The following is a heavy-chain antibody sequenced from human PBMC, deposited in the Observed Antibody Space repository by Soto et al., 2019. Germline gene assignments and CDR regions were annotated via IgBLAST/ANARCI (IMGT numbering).Heavy chain of an antibody. J-gene: IGHJ5*02. CDR2: INHSGST. D-gene: IGHD5-18*01. CDR1: GGSFSGYY. CDR3: ARCGYSYGNNWFDP. Sequence: QVQLQQWGAGLLKPSETLSLTCAVYGGSFSGYYWSWIRQPPGKGLEWIGEINHSGSTNYNPSLKSRVTISVDTSKNQFSPKLSSVTAADTAVYYCARCGYSYGNNWFDPWGQGTLVTVSS. V-gene: IGHV4-34*01.